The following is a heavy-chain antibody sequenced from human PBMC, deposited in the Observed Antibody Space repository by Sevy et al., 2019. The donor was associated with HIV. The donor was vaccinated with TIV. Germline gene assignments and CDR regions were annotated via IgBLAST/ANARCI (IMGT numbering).Heavy chain of an antibody. CDR3: ARYTTGSQGDY. V-gene: IGHV1-46*01. J-gene: IGHJ4*02. CDR2: INPGDGGT. D-gene: IGHD1-1*01. CDR1: GYTITRYY. Sequence: ATVKVSCKASGYTITRYYMHWVRQAPGQGLEWMGIINPGDGGTTYAQKFQDRVTMTRDTSTSTVYMELNNLRSEDTAVYYCARYTTGSQGDYWGQGTLVTVSS.